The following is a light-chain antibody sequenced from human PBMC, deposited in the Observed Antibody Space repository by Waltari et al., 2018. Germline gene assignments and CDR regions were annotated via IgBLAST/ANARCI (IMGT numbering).Light chain of an antibody. CDR1: QGISSY. CDR2: AAS. V-gene: IGKV1-9*01. CDR3: QQLNSYPIT. J-gene: IGKJ5*01. Sequence: DIQLTQSPSFLSASVGDRVTITCRASQGISSYLVWYQQKPGKAPNLLIYAASTLESGVPSRFSGSGSGTEFTLTISSPQPEDFATYYCQQLNSYPITFGQGTRLEIK.